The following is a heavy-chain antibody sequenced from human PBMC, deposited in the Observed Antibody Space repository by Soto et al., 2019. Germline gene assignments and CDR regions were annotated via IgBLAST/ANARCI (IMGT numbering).Heavy chain of an antibody. J-gene: IGHJ4*02. CDR1: GGSISSGGFS. D-gene: IGHD3-22*01. V-gene: IGHV4-30-2*01. CDR3: ARAVTYYHDNSAVVFFDY. CDR2: IYHSGST. Sequence: PSETLSLTCAVSGGSISSGGFSWSWIRQPPGKGLEWIGYIYHSGSTYYNPSLKSRVTISVDRSKNQLSLKLTSVTAADTAVYYCARAVTYYHDNSAVVFFDYWGQGTLVTVSS.